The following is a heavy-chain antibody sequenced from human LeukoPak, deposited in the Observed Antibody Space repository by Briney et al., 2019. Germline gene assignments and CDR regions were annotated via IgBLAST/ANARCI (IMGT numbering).Heavy chain of an antibody. J-gene: IGHJ4*02. V-gene: IGHV7-4-1*02. Sequence: ASVRVSCKASGYTFTSYTMNWVRQAPGQGLEWMGWINTNTGNPAYAQGFTGRFVFSLDTSVSTAYPQISSLKAEDTAVYYCARGEQWLTVDYWGQGTLVTVSS. CDR1: GYTFTSYT. D-gene: IGHD6-19*01. CDR3: ARGEQWLTVDY. CDR2: INTNTGNP.